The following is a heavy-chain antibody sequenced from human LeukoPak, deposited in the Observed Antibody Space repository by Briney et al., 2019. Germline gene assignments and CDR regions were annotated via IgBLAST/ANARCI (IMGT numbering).Heavy chain of an antibody. D-gene: IGHD1-20*01. CDR2: IYPGDSDT. CDR1: GYSLTSYW. J-gene: IGHJ6*02. CDR3: ARNRYNWNRSYYGMDV. V-gene: IGHV5-51*01. Sequence: GESLKISCKGSGYSLTSYWIGWVRQMPGKGLEWMGIIYPGDSDTRYSPSFRGQVTISADKSISTAYLQWSSLKASDTAMYYCARNRYNWNRSYYGMDVWGQGTTVTVSS.